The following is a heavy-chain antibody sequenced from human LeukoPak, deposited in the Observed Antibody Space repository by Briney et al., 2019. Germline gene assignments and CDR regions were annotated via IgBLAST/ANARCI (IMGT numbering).Heavy chain of an antibody. CDR1: GFTFSSYW. Sequence: PGGSLRLSCAASGFTFSSYWMHWVRQAPGKGLVWVSRINSDGSSTSYADSVKGRFTISRDNAKNTLYLQMNGLRAEDTAVYYCASEALYDFWSEPFGYWGQGTLVTVSS. D-gene: IGHD3-3*01. CDR2: INSDGSST. CDR3: ASEALYDFWSEPFGY. J-gene: IGHJ4*02. V-gene: IGHV3-74*01.